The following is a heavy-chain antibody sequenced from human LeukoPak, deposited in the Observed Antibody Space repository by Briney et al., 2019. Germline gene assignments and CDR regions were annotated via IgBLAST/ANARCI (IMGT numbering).Heavy chain of an antibody. CDR1: GGSFSGYY. Sequence: SETLSLTCAVYGGSFSGYYWSWIRQPPGKGLEWIGEINHSGSTNYTPSLKSRVTILVDTSKNQLSLRLNSVTAADTAVYYCARGNDYGDFFDYWGQGTLVAVSS. CDR2: INHSGST. J-gene: IGHJ4*02. V-gene: IGHV4-34*01. CDR3: ARGNDYGDFFDY. D-gene: IGHD4-17*01.